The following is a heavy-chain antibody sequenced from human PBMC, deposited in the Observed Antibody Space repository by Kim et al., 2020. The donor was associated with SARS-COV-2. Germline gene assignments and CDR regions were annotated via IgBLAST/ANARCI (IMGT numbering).Heavy chain of an antibody. J-gene: IGHJ4*02. Sequence: ASVKVSCKASGYTFTSYGISWVRQAPGQGLEWMGWISAYNGNTNYAQKLQGRVTMTTDTSTSTAYMELRSLRSDDTAVDYCAGGGQPILTGPFDYWGQGTLVTVSS. D-gene: IGHD3-9*01. V-gene: IGHV1-18*04. CDR3: AGGGQPILTGPFDY. CDR1: GYTFTSYG. CDR2: ISAYNGNT.